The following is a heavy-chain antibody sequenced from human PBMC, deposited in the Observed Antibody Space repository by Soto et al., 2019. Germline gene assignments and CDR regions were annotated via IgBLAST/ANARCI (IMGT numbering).Heavy chain of an antibody. J-gene: IGHJ4*02. CDR2: IYHSGST. D-gene: IGHD1-26*01. V-gene: IGHV4-38-2*01. CDR1: GYSISSGYY. Sequence: SETLSLTCAVSGYSISSGYYWGWIRQPPGKGLEWIGSIYHSGSTYYNPSLKSRVTISVDTSKNQFSLKLSSVTAADTAVYYCARGPGMVGATDLDYWGQGTLVTVSS. CDR3: ARGPGMVGATDLDY.